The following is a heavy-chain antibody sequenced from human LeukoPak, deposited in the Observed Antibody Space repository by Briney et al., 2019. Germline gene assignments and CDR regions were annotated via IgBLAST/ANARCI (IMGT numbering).Heavy chain of an antibody. CDR2: IYPGDSDT. Sequence: GESLKISCKGSGYSFTSYWIGWVRQMPGKGLEWMGIIYPGDSDTRYSPSFQGQVTISADKSISTAYLQWSSLKASDTAMYYCARGKCQGGSCESRAFDILGQGTMVTVSS. V-gene: IGHV5-51*01. CDR1: GYSFTSYW. D-gene: IGHD2-15*01. J-gene: IGHJ3*02. CDR3: ARGKCQGGSCESRAFDI.